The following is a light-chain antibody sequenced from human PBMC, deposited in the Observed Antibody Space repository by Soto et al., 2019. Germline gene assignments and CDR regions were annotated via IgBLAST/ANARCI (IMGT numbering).Light chain of an antibody. CDR1: QSVSHY. V-gene: IGKV3-15*01. CDR2: GAS. J-gene: IGKJ5*01. Sequence: EIVMTQSPATLSVSPGERAILSCRASQSVSHYLAWYQQKPAQAPRLLIYGASTRATGIPARFSGSGSGTEFTLTISSLLSEDFAVYYCQQYNNWPITFGQGTRLEIK. CDR3: QQYNNWPIT.